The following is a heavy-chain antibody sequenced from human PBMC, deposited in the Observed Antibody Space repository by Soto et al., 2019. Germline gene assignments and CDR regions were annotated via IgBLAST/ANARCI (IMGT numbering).Heavy chain of an antibody. CDR1: GYTFTSYG. Sequence: ASVKVSCKASGYTFTSYGISWVLQAPGQGLEWMGWISAYNGNTNYAQKLQGRVTMTTDTSTSTAYMELRSLRSDDTAVYYCARGQRNTAMGNWFDPWGQGTLVTVSS. V-gene: IGHV1-18*04. CDR2: ISAYNGNT. D-gene: IGHD5-18*01. J-gene: IGHJ5*02. CDR3: ARGQRNTAMGNWFDP.